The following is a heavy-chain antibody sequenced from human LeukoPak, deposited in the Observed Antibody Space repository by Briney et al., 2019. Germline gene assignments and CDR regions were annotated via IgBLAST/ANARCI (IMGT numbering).Heavy chain of an antibody. D-gene: IGHD3-10*01. J-gene: IGHJ4*02. V-gene: IGHV1-3*01. CDR2: INAGNGNT. CDR1: GYTFTSYA. CDR3: ARDQMGELLWFGELFPTDY. Sequence: ASVKVSCKASGYTFTSYAMHWVRQAPGQRLEWMGWINAGNGNTKYSQKFQGRVTITRGTSASTAYMELSSLRSEDTAVYYRARDQMGELLWFGELFPTDYWGQGTLVTVSS.